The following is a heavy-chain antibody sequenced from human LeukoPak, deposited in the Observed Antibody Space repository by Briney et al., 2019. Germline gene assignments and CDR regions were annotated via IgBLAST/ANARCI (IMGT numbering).Heavy chain of an antibody. CDR2: IYYSGSA. Sequence: SETLSLTCTVSGGSISSYYWSWIRQPPGKGLEWMGYIYYSGSANYNPSLERGGTISVNASKKQFSLKLSSVTAADTAVYYCARGEQQLVFSSYFDYWGQGTLVTVSS. V-gene: IGHV4-59*12. CDR3: ARGEQQLVFSSYFDY. J-gene: IGHJ4*02. CDR1: GGSISSYY. D-gene: IGHD6-13*01.